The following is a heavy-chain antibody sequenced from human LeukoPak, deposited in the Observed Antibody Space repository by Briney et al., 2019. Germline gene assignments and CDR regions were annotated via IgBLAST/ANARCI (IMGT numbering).Heavy chain of an antibody. CDR1: GGSFSGYY. CDR3: ARGPADCSGGSCYSEASDY. D-gene: IGHD2-15*01. J-gene: IGHJ4*02. CDR2: INQSGST. Sequence: SETLSLTCAVYGGSFSGYYWSWIRQPPGKGLEWIGEINQSGSTNYNPSLKSRVTISVDTSKSQFSLKLSSVTAADTAVYYCARGPADCSGGSCYSEASDYWGQGTLVTVSS. V-gene: IGHV4-34*01.